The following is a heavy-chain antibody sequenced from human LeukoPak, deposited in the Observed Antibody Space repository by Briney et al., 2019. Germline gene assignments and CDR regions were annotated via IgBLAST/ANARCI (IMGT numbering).Heavy chain of an antibody. D-gene: IGHD4-23*01. CDR1: GGSISSSSYY. J-gene: IGHJ4*02. CDR2: IYYSGST. Sequence: SETPSLTCTVSGGSISSSSYYWGWVRQPPGKGLEWIGSIYYSGSTYYNPSLKSRVTISVDTSKNQFSLKLSSVTAADTAVYYCAREGGVTPAYFDYWGQGTLVTVSS. V-gene: IGHV4-39*07. CDR3: AREGGVTPAYFDY.